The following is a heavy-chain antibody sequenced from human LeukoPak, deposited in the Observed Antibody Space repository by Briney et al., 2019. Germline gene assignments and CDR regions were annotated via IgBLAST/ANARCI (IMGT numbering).Heavy chain of an antibody. Sequence: GGSLRLSCAASGFTFSNCWMSWVRQAPGKGLEWVANIKQDGSEKYYVDSVKGRFTISRDNAKNSLYLQMNSLRAEDTAVYYCARDYGEGYIRDYWGQGTLVTVSS. D-gene: IGHD5-24*01. CDR1: GFTFSNCW. CDR2: IKQDGSEK. CDR3: ARDYGEGYIRDY. J-gene: IGHJ4*02. V-gene: IGHV3-7*01.